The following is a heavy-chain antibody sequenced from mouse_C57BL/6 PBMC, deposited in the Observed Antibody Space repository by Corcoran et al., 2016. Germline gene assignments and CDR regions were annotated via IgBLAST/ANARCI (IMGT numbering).Heavy chain of an antibody. V-gene: IGHV1-75*01. Sequence: QVQLQQSGPELVKPGASVKISCKASGYTFTDYDINWVKQRPGQGLEWIGWIFPGSGSTYYNEKFKGKATLTVDKSSSTAYMLLSSLTSEDSAVYFCTITTVVEDYFDYWGQGTTLTVSS. D-gene: IGHD1-1*01. CDR1: GYTFTDYD. J-gene: IGHJ2*01. CDR2: IFPGSGST. CDR3: TITTVVEDYFDY.